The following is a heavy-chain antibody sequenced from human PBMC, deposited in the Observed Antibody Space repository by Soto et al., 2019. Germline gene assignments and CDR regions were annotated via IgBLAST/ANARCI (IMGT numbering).Heavy chain of an antibody. CDR3: ARLSRITMIVVPDYYGMDV. Sequence: PSETLSLXCTVSGVSISSYYWSWIRQPPGKGLEWIGYIYYSGSTNYNPSLKSRVTISVDTSKNQFSLKLSSVTAADTAVYYCARLSRITMIVVPDYYGMDVWGQGTTVTVSS. D-gene: IGHD3-22*01. J-gene: IGHJ6*02. V-gene: IGHV4-59*08. CDR1: GVSISSYY. CDR2: IYYSGST.